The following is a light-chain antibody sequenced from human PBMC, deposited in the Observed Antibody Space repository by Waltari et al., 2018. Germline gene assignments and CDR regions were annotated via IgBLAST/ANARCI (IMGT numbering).Light chain of an antibody. Sequence: DIQMNQSPSSLSASVGDRVTITCRASQSVRSFLNWYQQKPGKAPKLLIYTTSTLQSGVPSRFTGSGSGTDFTLTINSLQPEDFATYYCQQSYVTPSTFGGGTKVDIK. CDR3: QQSYVTPST. J-gene: IGKJ4*01. V-gene: IGKV1-39*01. CDR2: TTS. CDR1: QSVRSF.